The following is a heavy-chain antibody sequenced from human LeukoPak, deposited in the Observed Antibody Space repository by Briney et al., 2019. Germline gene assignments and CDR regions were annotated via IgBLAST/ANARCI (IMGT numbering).Heavy chain of an antibody. D-gene: IGHD5-12*01. CDR1: GYSISSGYY. J-gene: IGHJ6*03. CDR3: AREYSGYDSDYFYYYMDV. CDR2: LYHSGST. V-gene: IGHV4-38-2*02. Sequence: PSDTLSLTCTVSGYSISSGYYWAWIRQPPGKGLEWIGNLYHSGSTNCNHSLKSRVTISIDTSKNQFSLRLSSVTAADTAVYFCAREYSGYDSDYFYYYMDVWGKGTTVTVSS.